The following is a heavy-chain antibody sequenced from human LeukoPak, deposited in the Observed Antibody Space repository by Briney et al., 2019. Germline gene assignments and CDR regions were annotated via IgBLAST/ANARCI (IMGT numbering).Heavy chain of an antibody. Sequence: TSVKVSCKASGFTFTSSAMQWVRQARGQRLEWIGWIVVGSGNTNYAQKFQERVIITRDMSTSTAYMELSSLRSEDTAVYYCATDPLAYCGGDCYPLGMDVWGKGTTVTVSS. J-gene: IGHJ6*04. CDR1: GFTFTSSA. CDR3: ATDPLAYCGGDCYPLGMDV. D-gene: IGHD2-21*02. CDR2: IVVGSGNT. V-gene: IGHV1-58*02.